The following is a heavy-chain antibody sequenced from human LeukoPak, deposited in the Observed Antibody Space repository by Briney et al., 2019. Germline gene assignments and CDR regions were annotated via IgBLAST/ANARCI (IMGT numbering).Heavy chain of an antibody. Sequence: GGSLRLSWAASGVTFSSYGMHWVRQAPVKGLEWVSSIDYSGGSTYYADSVKGRFTISRDNSKNTLYRQLKSLRGDDTAVYYCARNSGWSGVSWGPGTLVTVSS. J-gene: IGHJ4*02. CDR1: GVTFSSYG. CDR2: IDYSGGST. D-gene: IGHD6-19*01. V-gene: IGHV3-23*01. CDR3: ARNSGWSGVS.